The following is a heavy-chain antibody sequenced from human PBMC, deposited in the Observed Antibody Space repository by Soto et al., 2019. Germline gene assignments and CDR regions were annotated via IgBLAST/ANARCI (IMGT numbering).Heavy chain of an antibody. CDR1: GYNFSSYA. CDR2: ISGSGGST. V-gene: IGHV3-23*01. D-gene: IGHD6-19*01. CDR3: AKDRKSGSGWYWDY. J-gene: IGHJ4*02. Sequence: GGSLRLSCAASGYNFSSYAISWVRQAPGKGLEWVSGISGSGGSTYYADSVKGRFTISRDNSKNTLYLQMNSLRAEDTAVYYCAKDRKSGSGWYWDYWGQGTLVTVSS.